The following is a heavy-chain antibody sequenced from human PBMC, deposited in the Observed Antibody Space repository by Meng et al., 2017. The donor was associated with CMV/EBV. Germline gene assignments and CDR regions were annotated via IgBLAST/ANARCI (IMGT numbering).Heavy chain of an antibody. Sequence: LSLTCVASGFTFSSYGMHWVRQTPGKGLEWVAYIRNDGNNKYYRDSVKGRFSISRDNSKNTLYLQMNSLRAEDTAVYYCAKVGDYGDWGQGTLVTVSS. J-gene: IGHJ4*02. CDR2: IRNDGNNK. V-gene: IGHV3-30*02. CDR3: AKVGDYGD. D-gene: IGHD4-17*01. CDR1: GFTFSSYG.